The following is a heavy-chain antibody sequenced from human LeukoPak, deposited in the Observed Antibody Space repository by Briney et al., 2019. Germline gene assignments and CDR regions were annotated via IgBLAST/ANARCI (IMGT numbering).Heavy chain of an antibody. Sequence: GGSLRLSCAASGFTFDDYAMHWVRQAPGKGLEWVSLISWDGGSTYYADSVKGRFTISRDNSKNSLYLQMNSLRAEDTALYYCAKDSGWNDGLDYWGQGTLVTVSS. V-gene: IGHV3-43D*04. J-gene: IGHJ4*02. CDR1: GFTFDDYA. CDR2: ISWDGGST. CDR3: AKDSGWNDGLDY. D-gene: IGHD1-1*01.